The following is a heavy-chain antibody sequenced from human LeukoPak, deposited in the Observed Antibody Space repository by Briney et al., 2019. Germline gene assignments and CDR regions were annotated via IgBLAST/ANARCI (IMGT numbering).Heavy chain of an antibody. D-gene: IGHD3-16*01. J-gene: IGHJ4*02. CDR2: ISPYNGNT. CDR3: ARAGLKYDYDY. CDR1: GYTFSNYG. V-gene: IGHV1-18*01. Sequence: ASVKVSCKASGYTFSNYGISWVRQAPGQGLEWMGWISPYNGNTNYAQNFQGRVTMSTDTSTNTAYMELKTLRSDDTAVYHCARAGLKYDYDYWGQGTLITVSS.